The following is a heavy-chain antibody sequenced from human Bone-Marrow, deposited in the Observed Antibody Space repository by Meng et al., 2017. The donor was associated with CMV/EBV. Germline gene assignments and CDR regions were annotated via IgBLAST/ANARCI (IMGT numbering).Heavy chain of an antibody. V-gene: IGHV3-30*04. CDR1: GFTFSSYA. CDR2: ISYDGSNK. CDR3: ARGYSKGLFGGMAV. D-gene: IGHD4-11*01. J-gene: IGHJ6*02. Sequence: GESLKISCAASGFTFSSYAMHWVRQAPGKGLEWVAVISYDGSNKYYADSVKGRFTISRDNSKNTLYLQMNSLRAEDTAVYYCARGYSKGLFGGMAVWGQGPTVTVSS.